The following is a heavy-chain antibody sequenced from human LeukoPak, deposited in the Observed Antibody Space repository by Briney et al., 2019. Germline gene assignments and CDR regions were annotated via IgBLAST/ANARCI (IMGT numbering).Heavy chain of an antibody. J-gene: IGHJ4*02. Sequence: SETLSLTCAVYGGSFSGYYWSWIRQPPGKGLEWIGEINHSGSTNYNPSLKSRVTISVDTSKNQFSLKLSSVTAADTAVYYCARARTIAAAGTFCDYWGQGTLVTVSS. D-gene: IGHD6-13*01. CDR2: INHSGST. V-gene: IGHV4-34*01. CDR3: ARARTIAAAGTFCDY. CDR1: GGSFSGYY.